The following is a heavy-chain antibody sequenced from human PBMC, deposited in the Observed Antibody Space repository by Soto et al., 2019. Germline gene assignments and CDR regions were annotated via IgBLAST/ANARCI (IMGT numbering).Heavy chain of an antibody. CDR3: ARSVFP. V-gene: IGHV4-31*03. CDR1: GGSITSGGYY. Sequence: QVQLQESGPGLVKPSQTLSLTCTVSGGSITSGGYYWTWIRQHPGKGLEWIGYIYYSGSTYYNPSLXSXXTTSVDTSKNQFSLKLSSVTAAATAVYYCARSVFPWGQGTLVTVSS. CDR2: IYYSGST. J-gene: IGHJ5*02.